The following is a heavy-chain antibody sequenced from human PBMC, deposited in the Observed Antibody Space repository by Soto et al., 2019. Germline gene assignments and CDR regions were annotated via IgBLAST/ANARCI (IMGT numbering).Heavy chain of an antibody. CDR2: FSATSENT. D-gene: IGHD6-19*01. CDR1: GFFFSSYT. V-gene: IGHV3-23*01. CDR3: AKARDQQWVRLPFDD. Sequence: VQLLESGGGLVQPGGSLRLSCVGSGFFFSSYTMTWVRQAPGKGLEWVSSFSATSENTYYADSVRGRFTISRDNSKNTLFLQLNSLRADDTAMYYCAKARDQQWVRLPFDDWGQGILVIVSS. J-gene: IGHJ4*02.